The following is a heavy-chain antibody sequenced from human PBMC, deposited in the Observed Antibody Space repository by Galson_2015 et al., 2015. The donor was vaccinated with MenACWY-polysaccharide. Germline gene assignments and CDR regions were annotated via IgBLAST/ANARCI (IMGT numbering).Heavy chain of an antibody. J-gene: IGHJ4*02. Sequence: SLRLSCAASGFTFRSYSMNWVRQAPGKGLEWVSYIDSSSSTIYYADSVKGRFTISRDNAKNSLYLQMNSLRAEDTAVCYCARDRRYYYFDYWGQGTLVTVSS. D-gene: IGHD1-1*01. CDR2: IDSSSSTI. CDR1: GFTFRSYS. V-gene: IGHV3-48*01. CDR3: ARDRRYYYFDY.